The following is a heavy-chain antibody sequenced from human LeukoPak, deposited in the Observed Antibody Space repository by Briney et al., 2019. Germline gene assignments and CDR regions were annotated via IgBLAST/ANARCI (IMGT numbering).Heavy chain of an antibody. D-gene: IGHD6-19*01. Sequence: GGSLRLSCAASGFTFSSYGMHWVRQAPGKGLEWVSYITNNGTTIYYADSVKGRFTISRDNAENSLYLQMNSLRAEDTAIYYCARDQWLAYYYHGMDVWGQGTTVTVSS. V-gene: IGHV3-48*04. CDR1: GFTFSSYG. CDR3: ARDQWLAYYYHGMDV. CDR2: ITNNGTTI. J-gene: IGHJ6*02.